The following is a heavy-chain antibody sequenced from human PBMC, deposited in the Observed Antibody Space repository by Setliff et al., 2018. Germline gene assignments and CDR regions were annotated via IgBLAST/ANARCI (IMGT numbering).Heavy chain of an antibody. V-gene: IGHV1-69*10. D-gene: IGHD4-17*01. CDR1: GDPFNAYG. Sequence: SVKVSCKASGDPFNAYGVSWVRQAPRQGLEGMGAIIALXXXXXXXXXXXGXLTIXXDKSTTTVYMVLSSLGFDDTAIYYCARGPSRTVSPSRLIYFYHMDVWGTGTTVTVSS. CDR3: ARGPSRTVSPSRLIYFYHMDV. J-gene: IGHJ6*03. CDR2: IIALXXXX.